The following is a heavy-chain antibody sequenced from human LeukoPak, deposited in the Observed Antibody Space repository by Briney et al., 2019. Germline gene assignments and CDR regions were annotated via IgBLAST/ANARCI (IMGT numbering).Heavy chain of an antibody. V-gene: IGHV3-23*01. J-gene: IGHJ3*01. Sequence: EGSLRLSCAASGFTFSTHGMNWVRQAPGKGLEWVSGISPSGDITYYAESVKGRLFISRDNSGNTVYVQMNRLRAEDTAVYYCARDRHWGAFDFWGQGTMVIVPS. CDR2: ISPSGDIT. CDR3: ARDRHWGAFDF. D-gene: IGHD7-27*01. CDR1: GFTFSTHG.